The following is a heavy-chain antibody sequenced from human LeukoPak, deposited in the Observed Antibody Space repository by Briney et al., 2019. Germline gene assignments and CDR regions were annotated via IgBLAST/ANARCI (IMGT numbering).Heavy chain of an antibody. D-gene: IGHD6-19*01. V-gene: IGHV1-24*01. CDR1: GYTLTELS. J-gene: IGHJ6*02. CDR2: FDPEDGET. CDR3: AKIAGSSLGMDV. Sequence: ASVKVSCKVSGYTLTELSMHWVRQAPGKGLEWMGGFDPEDGETIYAQKFQGRVTMTRNTSISTAYMELSSLRSEDTAVYYCAKIAGSSLGMDVWGQGTTVTVSS.